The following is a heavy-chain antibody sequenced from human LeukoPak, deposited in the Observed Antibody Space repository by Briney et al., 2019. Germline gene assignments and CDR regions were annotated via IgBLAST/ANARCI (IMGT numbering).Heavy chain of an antibody. CDR3: ARELAVASTFDAFDI. V-gene: IGHV1-69*05. CDR1: GGTFSSYA. Sequence: GASVKVSCKASGGTFSSYAISWVRQAPGQGLEWMGRIIPIFGTANYAQKFQGRVTITTDESTSTAYMELSSLRSEDTAVYYRARELAVASTFDAFDIWGQGTMVTVSS. J-gene: IGHJ3*02. CDR2: IIPIFGTA. D-gene: IGHD6-19*01.